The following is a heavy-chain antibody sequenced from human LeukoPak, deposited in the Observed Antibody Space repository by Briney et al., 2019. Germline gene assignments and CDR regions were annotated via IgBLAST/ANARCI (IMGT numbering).Heavy chain of an antibody. V-gene: IGHV3-21*01. CDR2: ISVRSNYI. CDR1: GYTFSSYS. D-gene: IGHD3-22*01. Sequence: GGSLRLSCAASGYTFSSYSINWVRQAPGKGLEWVSSISVRSNYIYYADSVRGRFRISRDDARDSLCLQMNSLRAEDTAVYYCVRLRRNSDTSGFYYYYDFWGQGILVTVSS. J-gene: IGHJ4*02. CDR3: VRLRRNSDTSGFYYYYDF.